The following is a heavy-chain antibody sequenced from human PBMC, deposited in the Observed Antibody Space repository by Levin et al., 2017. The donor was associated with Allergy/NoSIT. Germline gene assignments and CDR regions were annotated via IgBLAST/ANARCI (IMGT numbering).Heavy chain of an antibody. D-gene: IGHD2-2*01. V-gene: IGHV1-46*01. CDR1: GYTFTSYY. CDR2: INPSGGST. Sequence: PAASVKVSCKASGYTFTSYYMHWVRQAPGQGLEWMGIINPSGGSTSYAQKFQGRVTMTRDTSTSTVYMELSSLRSEDTAVYYCARDREYCSSTSCAKYFQHWGQGTLVTVSS. J-gene: IGHJ1*01. CDR3: ARDREYCSSTSCAKYFQH.